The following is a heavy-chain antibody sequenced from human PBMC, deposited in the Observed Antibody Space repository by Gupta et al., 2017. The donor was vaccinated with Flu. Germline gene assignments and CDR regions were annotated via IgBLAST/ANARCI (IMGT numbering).Heavy chain of an antibody. J-gene: IGHJ4*02. CDR1: GFTFRDFW. D-gene: IGHD5-24*01. V-gene: IGHV3-7*01. Sequence: EVQLVESGGGLVQPGGPLRLSCAASGFTFRDFWMHWVRQAPGKGLEWVANINQDGSTKNYVDSLKGRFTVSRDNAKNSLFLQMDSLRTEDTAVYFCARNRGWEQFDYWGQGTLVTVSS. CDR2: INQDGSTK. CDR3: ARNRGWEQFDY.